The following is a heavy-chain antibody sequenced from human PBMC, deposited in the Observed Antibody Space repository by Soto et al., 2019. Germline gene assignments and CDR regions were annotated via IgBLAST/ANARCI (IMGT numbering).Heavy chain of an antibody. J-gene: IGHJ3*02. CDR3: ARDRYDFWSGHDAFDI. D-gene: IGHD3-3*01. Sequence: GGSLRLSCAASGFTFSDYYMSWIRQAPGKGLEWVSYISSSGSTIYYADSVKGRFTISRDNAKNSLYLQMNSLRAEDTAVYYCARDRYDFWSGHDAFDIWGQGTMVTVSS. CDR2: ISSSGSTI. CDR1: GFTFSDYY. V-gene: IGHV3-11*01.